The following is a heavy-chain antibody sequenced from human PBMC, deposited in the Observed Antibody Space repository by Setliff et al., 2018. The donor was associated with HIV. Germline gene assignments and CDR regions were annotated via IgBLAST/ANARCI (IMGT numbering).Heavy chain of an antibody. D-gene: IGHD2-15*01. Sequence: GESLKISCKASGYSFTNHWIGWVRQMPGKGLEWMGIIYPDDSDTRYSPSFEGQITISADKSISTAYLQWSSLEASDTAMYYCATSPLGYCSGGSCYQYFDYWGPGTLVTVSS. CDR1: GYSFTNHW. CDR2: IYPDDSDT. J-gene: IGHJ4*02. V-gene: IGHV5-51*01. CDR3: ATSPLGYCSGGSCYQYFDY.